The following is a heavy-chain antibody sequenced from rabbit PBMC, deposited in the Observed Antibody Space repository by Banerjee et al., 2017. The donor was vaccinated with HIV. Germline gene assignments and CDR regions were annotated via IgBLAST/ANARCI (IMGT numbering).Heavy chain of an antibody. J-gene: IGHJ3*01. Sequence: QEQLEASGGDLVKPEGCLTLTCTASGFTISSSYWICWVRQAPGKGLEWIACIYADSSGSTYYASWAKGRFTISKTSSTTVTLQMTSLTAADTATYFCARGGVAGYAAYGWWGQGTLVTVS. CDR1: GFTISSSYW. V-gene: IGHV1S45*01. CDR2: IYADSSGST. D-gene: IGHD6-1*01. CDR3: ARGGVAGYAAYGW.